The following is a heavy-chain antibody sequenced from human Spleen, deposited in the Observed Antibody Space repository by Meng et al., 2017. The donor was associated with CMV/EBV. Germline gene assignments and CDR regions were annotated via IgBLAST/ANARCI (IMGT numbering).Heavy chain of an antibody. J-gene: IGHJ3*02. CDR2: IIPIYGTP. D-gene: IGHD3-10*01. V-gene: IGHV1-69*05. CDR3: AREVFSRLSGSGGDALDI. Sequence: SVKVSCKSSGDSFRKYTINWVRQAPGQGLEWMGGIIPIYGTPDYAQKFQDRLTITTDESTSTAYMELSRLRSEDTAVYYCAREVFSRLSGSGGDALDIWGQGTMVTVSS. CDR1: GDSFRKYT.